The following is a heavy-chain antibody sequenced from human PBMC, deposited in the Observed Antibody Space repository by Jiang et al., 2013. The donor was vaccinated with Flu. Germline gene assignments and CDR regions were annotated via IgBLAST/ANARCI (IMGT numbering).Heavy chain of an antibody. J-gene: IGHJ6*02. D-gene: IGHD3-3*01. CDR3: ARHLGDFWSGYANYGMDV. V-gene: IGHV4-59*08. Sequence: KSRVTISVDTSKNQXSLKLSSVTAADTAVYYCARHLGDFWSGYANYGMDVWGQGTTVTVSS.